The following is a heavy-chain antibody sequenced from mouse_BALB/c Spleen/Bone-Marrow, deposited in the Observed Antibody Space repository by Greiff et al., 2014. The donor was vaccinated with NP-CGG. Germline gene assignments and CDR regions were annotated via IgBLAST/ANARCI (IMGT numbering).Heavy chain of an antibody. CDR3: TRGRKWDFDY. J-gene: IGHJ2*01. CDR1: GYTFTSYY. D-gene: IGHD1-3*01. Sequence: VQLQQSGAELVKPGASVKLSCKASGYTFTSYYIYWVKQRPGQGPEWIGEINSTNGDNNFIEKFKNRATLTVDKSSSTANIQLSSLTFEDSAVYYCTRGRKWDFDYWGQGTTLTVSS. CDR2: INSTNGDN. V-gene: IGHV1S16*01.